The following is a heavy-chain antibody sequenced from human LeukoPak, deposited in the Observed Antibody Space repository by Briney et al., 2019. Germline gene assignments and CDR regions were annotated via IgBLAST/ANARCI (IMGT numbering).Heavy chain of an antibody. CDR1: GFTFSRYG. CDR3: AKGGATVVDY. D-gene: IGHD4-23*01. J-gene: IGHJ4*02. Sequence: GGSLRLSCAASGFTFSRYGMHWVRQAPGKGLEWVAFIRYDGSNKYYADSVTGRFTISRDNSKNTLYLQMNSLRAEDTAVYYCAKGGATVVDYWGQGTLVTVSS. V-gene: IGHV3-30*02. CDR2: IRYDGSNK.